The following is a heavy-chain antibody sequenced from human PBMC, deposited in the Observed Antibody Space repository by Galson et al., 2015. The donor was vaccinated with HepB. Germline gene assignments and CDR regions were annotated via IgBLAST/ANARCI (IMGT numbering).Heavy chain of an antibody. D-gene: IGHD1-26*01. CDR2: IWYDGSNK. J-gene: IGHJ3*02. CDR1: GFTFSSYG. V-gene: IGHV3-33*01. CDR3: AREIESGSYGRAFDI. Sequence: SLRLSCAASGFTFSSYGMHWVRQAPGKGLEWVAVIWYDGSNKYYADSVKGRFTISRDNSKNTLYLQMNSLRAEDTAVYYCAREIESGSYGRAFDIWGQGTMVTVSS.